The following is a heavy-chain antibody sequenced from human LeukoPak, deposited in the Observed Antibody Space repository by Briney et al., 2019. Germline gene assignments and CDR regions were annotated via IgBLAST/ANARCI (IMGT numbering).Heavy chain of an antibody. Sequence: GAPVKVSCGASGYTFTNYGMSWVRQAPGQGPEWMGWISTYNGNTNYAQKLQDRVTMTTDTSTSTAYMELRSLRSDDTALYYCARGWELSIWGQGTMVTVSS. CDR3: ARGWELSI. J-gene: IGHJ3*02. V-gene: IGHV1-18*01. D-gene: IGHD3-10*01. CDR2: ISTYNGNT. CDR1: GYTFTNYG.